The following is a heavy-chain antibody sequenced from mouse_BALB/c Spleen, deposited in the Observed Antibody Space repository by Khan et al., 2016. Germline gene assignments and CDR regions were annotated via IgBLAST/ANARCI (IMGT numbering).Heavy chain of an antibody. CDR1: GFSLTSSG. Sequence: QVQLKESGPGLVQPSQSLSITCTVSGFSLTSSGIHWVRQPPGRGLEWLGVIWSGGSTDYNAAFISRLTISKDNSKSQVFFRMNSLQPDDTAIYYCASIALYDGYSDYWGQGTTLTVSS. D-gene: IGHD2-3*01. CDR3: ASIALYDGYSDY. CDR2: IWSGGST. V-gene: IGHV2-4*02. J-gene: IGHJ2*01.